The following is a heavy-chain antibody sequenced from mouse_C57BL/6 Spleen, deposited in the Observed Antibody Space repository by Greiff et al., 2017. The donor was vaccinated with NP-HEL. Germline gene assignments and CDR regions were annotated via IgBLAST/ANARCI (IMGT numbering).Heavy chain of an antibody. V-gene: IGHV1-69*01. J-gene: IGHJ4*01. CDR2: IDPSDSYT. CDR3: ARSLIYYGNYIYAMDY. CDR1: GYTFTSYW. Sequence: VQLQQPGAELVMPGASVKLSCKASGYTFTSYWMHWVKQRPGQGLEWIGEIDPSDSYTNYNQKFKGKSTLTVDKSSTTAYMQLSSLTSEDSAVYYCARSLIYYGNYIYAMDYWGQGTSVTVSS. D-gene: IGHD2-1*01.